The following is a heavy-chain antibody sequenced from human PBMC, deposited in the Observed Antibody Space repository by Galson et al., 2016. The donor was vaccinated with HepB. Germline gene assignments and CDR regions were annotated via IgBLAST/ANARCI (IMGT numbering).Heavy chain of an antibody. J-gene: IGHJ6*02. D-gene: IGHD3-10*01. CDR3: ARGHQLLWNGLDV. Sequence: SLRLSCAASGFSFSDSYMNWIRQAPGKGLEWVSYISSSGTPIYYADSVKGRFTISRDHARNSLYLQMNSLRAEDTAVSFCARGHQLLWNGLDVWGQGTTVTVSS. V-gene: IGHV3-11*01. CDR1: GFSFSDSY. CDR2: ISSSGTPI.